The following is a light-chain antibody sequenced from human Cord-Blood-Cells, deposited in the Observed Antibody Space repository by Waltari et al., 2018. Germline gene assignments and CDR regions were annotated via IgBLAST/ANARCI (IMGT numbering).Light chain of an antibody. CDR1: QSISSW. Sequence: DIQLTQSPSTLSASVGDRVTITFPASQSISSWLAWYQQKPGKAPKLLNYDASSLESGGPTRFSGSGSGTEFTLPISSLQPDDFATYYCQQYNSYSWTFGQGTKVEIK. J-gene: IGKJ1*01. V-gene: IGKV1-5*01. CDR2: DAS. CDR3: QQYNSYSWT.